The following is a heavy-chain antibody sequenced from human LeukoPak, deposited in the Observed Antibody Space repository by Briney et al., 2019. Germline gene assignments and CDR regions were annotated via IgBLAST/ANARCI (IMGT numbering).Heavy chain of an antibody. CDR3: ARELRQDY. CDR1: GFTFRSYW. V-gene: IGHV3-7*01. J-gene: IGHJ4*02. D-gene: IGHD4-17*01. Sequence: PGGSLRLSCAGSGFTFRSYWMNWVRQPPGKGLEWVANIKQDGTEKYYLDSVKDRFTVSRDNTEKSVYLQIDSLRADDTAVYYCARELRQDYWGQGTLVTVSS. CDR2: IKQDGTEK.